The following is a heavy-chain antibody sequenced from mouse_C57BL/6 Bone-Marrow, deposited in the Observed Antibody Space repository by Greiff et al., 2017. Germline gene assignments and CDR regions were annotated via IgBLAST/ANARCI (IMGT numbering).Heavy chain of an antibody. Sequence: QVQLQQPGAELVKPGASVKLSCKASGYTFTSYWMHWVKQRPGQGLEWIGMIHPNSGSTNYNEKFKSKATLTVDKSSSTAYMQLSSLTSEDSAVYYCARGGSSFWDFYVWGTGTTVTVSS. CDR2: IHPNSGST. D-gene: IGHD1-1*01. CDR3: ARGGSSFWDFYV. V-gene: IGHV1-64*01. CDR1: GYTFTSYW. J-gene: IGHJ1*03.